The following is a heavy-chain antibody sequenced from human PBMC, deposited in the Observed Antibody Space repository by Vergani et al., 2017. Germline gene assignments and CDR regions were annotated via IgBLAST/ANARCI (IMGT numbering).Heavy chain of an antibody. CDR2: IIPILGIA. CDR1: GGTFSSYT. D-gene: IGHD4-23*01. Sequence: QVQLVQSGAEVKKPGSSVKVSCKASGGTFSSYTISWVRQAPGQGLEWMGRIIPILGIANYAQKFQGRVTITADKSTSTAYMELSSLRSEDTAVYYCARDQPDYGGNSGYYYYGMDVWGQGTTVTVSS. J-gene: IGHJ6*02. V-gene: IGHV1-69*08. CDR3: ARDQPDYGGNSGYYYYGMDV.